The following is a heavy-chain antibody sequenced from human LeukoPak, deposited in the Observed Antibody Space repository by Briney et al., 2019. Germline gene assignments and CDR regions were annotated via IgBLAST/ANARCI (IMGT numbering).Heavy chain of an antibody. V-gene: IGHV4-30-4*08. D-gene: IGHD3-22*01. J-gene: IGHJ4*02. Sequence: PSQTLSLTCTVSGDSISSGDYYWSWIRQPPGKGLEWTGYIYYSGSTYYNPSLKSRVTISVDTSKNQFSLKLRSVTAADTAVYYCARRGGGYYDSSPAFDYWGQGTLVTVSS. CDR1: GDSISSGDYY. CDR2: IYYSGST. CDR3: ARRGGGYYDSSPAFDY.